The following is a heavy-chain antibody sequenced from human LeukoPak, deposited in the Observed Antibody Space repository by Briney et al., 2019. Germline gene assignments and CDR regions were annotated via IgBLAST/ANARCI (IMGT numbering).Heavy chain of an antibody. D-gene: IGHD4-23*01. Sequence: GGSLRLSCAASGFTFDDYGMSWVRQAPGKGLEWVSSINWNGGSTGYADSVKGRFTISRDNAKNSLYLQMNSLRAEDTALYYCARDSDYGGNSLPLDYWGQGTLVTVSS. CDR2: INWNGGST. CDR1: GFTFDDYG. CDR3: ARDSDYGGNSLPLDY. V-gene: IGHV3-20*04. J-gene: IGHJ4*02.